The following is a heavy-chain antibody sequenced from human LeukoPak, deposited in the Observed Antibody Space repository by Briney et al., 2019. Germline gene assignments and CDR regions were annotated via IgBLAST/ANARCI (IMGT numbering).Heavy chain of an antibody. J-gene: IGHJ4*02. CDR3: ARSVPDYTRFDY. Sequence: GGSLRLSCAASGFTGSHNYMSWVRQAPGKGLEWVSTFKTNSGQVYYAESVRGRFTISRDNSKNTVYLQMSSLRAEDTALYYCARSVPDYTRFDYWGQGALVTVSP. V-gene: IGHV3-53*01. CDR2: FKTNSGQV. D-gene: IGHD4-11*01. CDR1: GFTGSHNY.